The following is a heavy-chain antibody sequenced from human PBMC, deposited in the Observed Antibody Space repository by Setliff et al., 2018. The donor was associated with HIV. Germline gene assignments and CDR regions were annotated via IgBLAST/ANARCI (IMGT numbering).Heavy chain of an antibody. CDR2: INQDGSAA. CDR1: GLTGLTFSNYA. D-gene: IGHD6-13*01. CDR3: AKDLYSSSWLFDY. Sequence: PGGSLRLSCAASGLTGLTFSNYAMNWVRQAPGKGLEWVANINQDGSAAYYVDSLKGRFTISRDNAKNSLYLQMNSLRAEDTALYYCAKDLYSSSWLFDYWGQGTLVTVSS. J-gene: IGHJ4*02. V-gene: IGHV3-7*03.